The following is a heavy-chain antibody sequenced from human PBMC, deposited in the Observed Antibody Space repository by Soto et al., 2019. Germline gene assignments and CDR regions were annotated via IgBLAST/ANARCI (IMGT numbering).Heavy chain of an antibody. CDR3: ATHAIADNWFDP. Sequence: QVQLQESGPGLVKPSQTLSLTCTVSGGSISSGDYYWSWIRQPPGKGLEWIGDIYYSGSTYYNPSLKRRVTISVDTSRNQFALKLSSVTAADTAVYYCATHAIADNWFDPWCQGTLVTVSS. D-gene: IGHD2-8*01. CDR1: GGSISSGDYY. V-gene: IGHV4-30-4*01. CDR2: IYYSGST. J-gene: IGHJ5*02.